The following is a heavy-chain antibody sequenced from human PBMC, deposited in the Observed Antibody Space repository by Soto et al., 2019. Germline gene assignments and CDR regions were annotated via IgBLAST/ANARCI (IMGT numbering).Heavy chain of an antibody. D-gene: IGHD6-19*01. J-gene: IGHJ5*02. CDR3: ARGPEVAGNWFDP. V-gene: IGHV4-34*01. CDR2: INHSGST. Sequence: SETLSLTCAVYGGSFSGYYWSWIRQPPGKGLEWIGEINHSGSTNYNASLKSQVTISVDTSKNQFSLKLSSVTAADTAVYYCARGPEVAGNWFDPWGQGTLVTVSS. CDR1: GGSFSGYY.